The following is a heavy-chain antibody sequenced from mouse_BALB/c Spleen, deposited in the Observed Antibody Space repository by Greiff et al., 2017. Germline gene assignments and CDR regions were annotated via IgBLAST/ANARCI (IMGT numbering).Heavy chain of an antibody. CDR2: ISSGGGST. CDR1: GFAFSSYD. CDR3: ARPLYDGYRYYYAMDY. D-gene: IGHD2-3*01. V-gene: IGHV5-12-1*01. Sequence: EVQVVESGGGLVKPGGSLKLSCAASGFAFSSYDMSWVRQTPEKRLEWVAYISSGGGSTYYPDTVKGRFTISRDNAKNTLYLKMSSLKSGDTAMYYCARPLYDGYRYYYAMDYWGQGTSVTVSS. J-gene: IGHJ4*01.